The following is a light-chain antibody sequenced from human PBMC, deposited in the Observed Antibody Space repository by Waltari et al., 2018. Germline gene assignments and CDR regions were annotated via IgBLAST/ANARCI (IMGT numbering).Light chain of an antibody. CDR1: QRVTSSY. J-gene: IGKJ1*01. CDR2: SAS. V-gene: IGKV3-20*01. CDR3: QQYGSSPPT. Sequence: EIVLTQSPGTLSLSAGERVTLSCRASQRVTSSYLAWYQQKPGQAPRLLIYSASNRATGSPDRFSGSGSGTDFTLTISRLEPEDFAVYCCQQYGSSPPTFGQGTKVEIK.